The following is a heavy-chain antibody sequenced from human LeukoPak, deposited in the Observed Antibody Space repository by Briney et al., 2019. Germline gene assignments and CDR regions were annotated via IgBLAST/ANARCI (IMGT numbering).Heavy chain of an antibody. Sequence: PGVSLTLSCAASGFTFSSYSMIWVRQAPGKGRGWVIYINSGSSIIHYAVSVKGRFTISRDNSKNTLFLDMNSLRAEDTAVYYCAKDTSGQWLVRGGYFDYWGEGALVTVSP. J-gene: IGHJ4*02. CDR3: AKDTSGQWLVRGGYFDY. D-gene: IGHD6-19*01. V-gene: IGHV3-48*01. CDR1: GFTFSSYS. CDR2: INSGSSII.